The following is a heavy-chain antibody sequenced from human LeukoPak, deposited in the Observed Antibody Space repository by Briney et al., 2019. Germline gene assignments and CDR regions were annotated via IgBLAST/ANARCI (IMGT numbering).Heavy chain of an antibody. J-gene: IGHJ4*02. D-gene: IGHD2-21*01. CDR3: ARAPVTSCRGTYCYPFDY. CDR2: ISAGGGST. CDR1: GFTFSSYD. V-gene: IGHV3-23*01. Sequence: GGSLRLSCAASGFTFSSYDVNWVRQAPGKGLEWVSSISAGGGSTYYGDSVKGRFTISRDNSKNTLYLQMNSLRLEDAAVYFCARAPVTSCRGTYCYPFDYWGQGTQVTVSS.